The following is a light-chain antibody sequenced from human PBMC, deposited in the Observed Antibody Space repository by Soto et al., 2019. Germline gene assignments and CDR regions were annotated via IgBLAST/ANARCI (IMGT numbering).Light chain of an antibody. CDR1: SSNIGSNT. J-gene: IGLJ2*01. CDR3: AAWDDSLMVRV. Sequence: QSVLTQPPSASGTPGQRVTISCSGSSSNIGSNTVNWYQQLPGTAPKLLIYSNSQRPSGVPDRFSGSKSGTSASLAISGLQSEDEADYYCAAWDDSLMVRVFGGGTKLTVL. CDR2: SNS. V-gene: IGLV1-44*01.